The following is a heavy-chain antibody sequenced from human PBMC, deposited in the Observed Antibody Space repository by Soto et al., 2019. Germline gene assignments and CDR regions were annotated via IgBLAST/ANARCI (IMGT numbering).Heavy chain of an antibody. Sequence: QVQLVQSGAEVKKPGASVKVSCKASGYTFTSYYMHWVRQAPGQGLEWMGIINPSGGSTSYAQKFQGRVTMTRDTSTSTVYMELSSLRSEDTAVYYCARDKAYYYDSSGSTDAFDIWGQGTMVTVSS. CDR2: INPSGGST. J-gene: IGHJ3*02. V-gene: IGHV1-46*01. D-gene: IGHD3-22*01. CDR1: GYTFTSYY. CDR3: ARDKAYYYDSSGSTDAFDI.